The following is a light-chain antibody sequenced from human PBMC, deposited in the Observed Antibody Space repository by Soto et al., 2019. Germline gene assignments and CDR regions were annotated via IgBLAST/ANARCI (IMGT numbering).Light chain of an antibody. CDR3: SAFATSRAYV. CDR2: EVS. V-gene: IGLV2-14*01. Sequence: QSVLTQAASVSGSPGQSITISCTGTSSDVGAYNYVSWYQQQSGKAPKLLIHEVSSRPAGVSDRFSGSKSGNTASLTISGLQAEDEADYYCSAFATSRAYVFGIGTKVTVL. J-gene: IGLJ1*01. CDR1: SSDVGAYNY.